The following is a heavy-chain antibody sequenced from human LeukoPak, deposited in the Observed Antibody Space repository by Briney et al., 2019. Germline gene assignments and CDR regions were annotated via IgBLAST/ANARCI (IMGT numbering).Heavy chain of an antibody. CDR2: IYYSGST. CDR3: ARHSGLVPAADY. D-gene: IGHD2-2*01. V-gene: IGHV4-61*08. J-gene: IGHJ4*02. Sequence: SQTLSLTCTVSGGSISSGDYYWSWIRQPPGKGLEWIGYIYYSGSTNYNPSLKSRVTISVDTSKNQFSLKLSSVTAANTAVYYCARHSGLVPAADYWGQGTLVTVSS. CDR1: GGSISSGDYY.